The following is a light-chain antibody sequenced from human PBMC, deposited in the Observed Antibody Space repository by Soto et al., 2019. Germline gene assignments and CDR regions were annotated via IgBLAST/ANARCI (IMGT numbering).Light chain of an antibody. CDR1: QSVLYSSNNKNY. J-gene: IGKJ1*01. Sequence: DIVMTQSPDSLAVSLGERATINYKSSQSVLYSSNNKNYLAWYQQKPGQPPNLLIYWASARESGVPDRFSGSGSGTDFTLTISSLQAEDVAVYYCQQYYSTPPTFGQGTKVEIK. V-gene: IGKV4-1*01. CDR3: QQYYSTPPT. CDR2: WAS.